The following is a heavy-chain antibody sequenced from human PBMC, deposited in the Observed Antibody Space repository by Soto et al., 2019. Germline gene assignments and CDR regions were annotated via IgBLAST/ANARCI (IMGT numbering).Heavy chain of an antibody. Sequence: SETLSLTCNMSGDSYSISTYSWSWIRQPPGKALQWIGFIYQSGVTSYNPSLASRVPISLDRSNNQCSLKLKSVTAADTAVYFCAGMPYTSGLRFDPWGPGTLVTVSS. CDR3: AGMPYTSGLRFDP. CDR1: GDSYSISTYS. J-gene: IGHJ5*02. CDR2: IYQSGVT. V-gene: IGHV4-30-2*01. D-gene: IGHD6-19*01.